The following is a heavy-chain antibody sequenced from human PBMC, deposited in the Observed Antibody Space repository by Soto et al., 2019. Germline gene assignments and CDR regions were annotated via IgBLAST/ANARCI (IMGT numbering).Heavy chain of an antibody. D-gene: IGHD2-15*01. V-gene: IGHV1-69*13. Sequence: SVKVSCKASGGTFSSYAISWVRQAPGQGLEWMGGIIPIFGTANYAQEFQGRVTITADESTSTAYMELSSLRSEDTAVYYCARCSGGSCYYYYGMDVWGQGTTVTVSS. CDR2: IIPIFGTA. CDR3: ARCSGGSCYYYYGMDV. CDR1: GGTFSSYA. J-gene: IGHJ6*02.